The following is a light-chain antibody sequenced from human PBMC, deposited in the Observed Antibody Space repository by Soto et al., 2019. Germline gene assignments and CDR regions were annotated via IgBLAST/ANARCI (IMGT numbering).Light chain of an antibody. V-gene: IGKV4-1*01. Sequence: DIVMTRSPDSLAVSLGERATINCKSSQNVFYSSNNKNYLAWYQQKPGQPPKLLIYWASTRESGVPDRFSGSGSGTDFALTISSLQAEDVAVYYCQQYYVTPLTFGPGTKVDIK. J-gene: IGKJ3*01. CDR2: WAS. CDR3: QQYYVTPLT. CDR1: QNVFYSSNNKNY.